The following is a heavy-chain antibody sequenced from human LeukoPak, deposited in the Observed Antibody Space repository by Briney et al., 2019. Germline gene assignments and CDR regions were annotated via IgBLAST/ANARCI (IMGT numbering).Heavy chain of an antibody. J-gene: IGHJ4*01. CDR2: ISTTGDT. CDR1: GFTFSSYD. V-gene: IGHV3-13*01. D-gene: IGHD5-24*01. Sequence: GGSLRLSCAASGFTFSSYDMHWVRQATGKGLEWVSAISTTGDTYYPGSVKGRFTISRENAKNSLYLQMNSLRVEDTAVYYCGRGWAVDFWGQEPWSPSPQ. CDR3: GRGWAVDF.